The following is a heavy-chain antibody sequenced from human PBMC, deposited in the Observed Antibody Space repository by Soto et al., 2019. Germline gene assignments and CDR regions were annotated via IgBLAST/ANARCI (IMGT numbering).Heavy chain of an antibody. V-gene: IGHV1-69*06. J-gene: IGHJ6*02. D-gene: IGHD2-15*01. CDR2: IIPIFGTA. Sequence: QVQLVQSGAEVKKPGSSVKVSCKASGGTFSSYAISWVRQAPGQGLEWMGGIIPIFGTANYAQKFQGRVTITADKSTSTAYMELSSLRSEDTAVYYCASSRAPAVVAAPYYYYGMDVWGQGTTVTVSS. CDR3: ASSRAPAVVAAPYYYYGMDV. CDR1: GGTFSSYA.